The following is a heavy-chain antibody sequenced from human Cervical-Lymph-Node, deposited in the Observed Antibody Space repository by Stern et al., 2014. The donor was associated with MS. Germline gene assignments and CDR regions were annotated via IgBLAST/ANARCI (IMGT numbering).Heavy chain of an antibody. CDR1: GGSISSRY. CDR2: IPQRGAT. J-gene: IGHJ4*02. V-gene: IGHV4-59*08. CDR3: ARLSTAVDF. Sequence: QVQLVESGPGLVTPSETLSLTCAVSGGSISSRYWGWIRQPPGKGLEWIGLIPQRGATKYTPSLKSRVPIPLDTPKTQFSLRVPSGTAADTAVYYCARLSTAVDFWGQGTLVTVSS.